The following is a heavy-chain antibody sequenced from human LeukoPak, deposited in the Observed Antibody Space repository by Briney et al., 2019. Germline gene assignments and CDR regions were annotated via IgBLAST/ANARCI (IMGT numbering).Heavy chain of an antibody. Sequence: ASVKVSCKASGYTITGYYMHWVRQAPGQGLEWMGWINPNSGGANYAQKFQGRVTMTRDTSISTAYMELSRLRSDDTAVYYCAREMLIVATDLGYWGQGTLVTVSS. D-gene: IGHD5-12*01. J-gene: IGHJ4*02. CDR2: INPNSGGA. CDR3: AREMLIVATDLGY. V-gene: IGHV1-2*02. CDR1: GYTITGYY.